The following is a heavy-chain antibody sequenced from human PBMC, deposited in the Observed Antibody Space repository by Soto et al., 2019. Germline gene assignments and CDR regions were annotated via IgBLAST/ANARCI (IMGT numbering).Heavy chain of an antibody. D-gene: IGHD3-22*01. CDR3: ARAPLQYYYDSSGYYPGLFDY. CDR1: GFTFIDYY. V-gene: IGHV3-11*06. Sequence: GGSLRLSCAASGFTFIDYYMSWIRQAPGKGLEWVSYISSSSSYTNYADSVKGRFTISRDNAKNSLYLQMNSLRAEDTAVYYCARAPLQYYYDSSGYYPGLFDYWGQGTLVTVSS. J-gene: IGHJ4*02. CDR2: ISSSSSYT.